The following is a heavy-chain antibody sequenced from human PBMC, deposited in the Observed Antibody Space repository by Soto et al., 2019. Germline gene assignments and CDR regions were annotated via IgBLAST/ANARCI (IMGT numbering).Heavy chain of an antibody. Sequence: ASVKVSCKASGYTFTSYYMHWVRQAPGQGLEWMGMINPSGGSTSYAQKFQGRVTMTRDTSTSTVYMELSSLRSDDTAVYYCARDLYYYGSGSYRPNFDYWGQGTLVTVSS. CDR3: ARDLYYYGSGSYRPNFDY. CDR2: INPSGGST. J-gene: IGHJ4*02. CDR1: GYTFTSYY. V-gene: IGHV1-46*01. D-gene: IGHD3-10*01.